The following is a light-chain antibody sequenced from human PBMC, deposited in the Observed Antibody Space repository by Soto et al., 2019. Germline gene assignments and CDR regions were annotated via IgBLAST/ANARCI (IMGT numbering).Light chain of an antibody. CDR1: QSVSSN. CDR2: GAS. CDR3: QQYNNWPPYT. Sequence: EIVMTQSPATLSVSPGERATLSCRASQSVSSNLAWYQQKPGQAPRLLIYGASTRATGIPARFSGSGSGTEFTLTISSLQSGDFAVYYCQQYNNWPPYTFGQGTKVDI. J-gene: IGKJ1*01. V-gene: IGKV3-15*01.